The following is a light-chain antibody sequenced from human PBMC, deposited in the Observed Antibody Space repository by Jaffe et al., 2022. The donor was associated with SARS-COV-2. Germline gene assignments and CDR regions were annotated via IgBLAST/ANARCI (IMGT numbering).Light chain of an antibody. J-gene: IGLJ2*01. Sequence: QSLLTQPPSASGTPGQRVTISCSGSNSNIGSNTVNWYQKLPGRAPKLLIFKNNQRPSGVPDRFSGSKSGTSASLAISGLQSEDEADYYCATWNDNLNGAAFGGGTKLTVL. CDR2: KNN. CDR1: NSNIGSNT. CDR3: ATWNDNLNGAA. V-gene: IGLV1-44*01.